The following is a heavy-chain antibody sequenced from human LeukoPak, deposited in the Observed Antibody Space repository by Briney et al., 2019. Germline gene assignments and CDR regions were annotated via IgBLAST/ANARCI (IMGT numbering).Heavy chain of an antibody. J-gene: IGHJ6*02. CDR3: AREDSSSPGYGMDV. D-gene: IGHD6-6*01. CDR1: GYAFTSYG. V-gene: IGHV1-18*01. Sequence: GASVKVSCKASGYAFTSYGISWVRQAPGQGLEWMGWISAYNGNTNYAQKLQGRVTMTTDTSTSTAYMELRSLRSDDTAVYYCAREDSSSPGYGMDVWGQGTTVTVSS. CDR2: ISAYNGNT.